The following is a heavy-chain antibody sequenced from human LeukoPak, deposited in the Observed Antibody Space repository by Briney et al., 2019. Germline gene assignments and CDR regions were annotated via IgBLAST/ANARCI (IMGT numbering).Heavy chain of an antibody. Sequence: GGSLRLSCAASGFTSSDYYMSWIRQAPGTGLEWVSYISSSGSTIYYADSVKGRFTISRDNAKDSLYLQMNSLRAEDTAVYYCAKDGDCTTTSCYRGWFDPWGQGTLVTVSS. CDR3: AKDGDCTTTSCYRGWFDP. J-gene: IGHJ5*02. CDR1: GFTSSDYY. CDR2: ISSSGSTI. D-gene: IGHD2-2*01. V-gene: IGHV3-11*04.